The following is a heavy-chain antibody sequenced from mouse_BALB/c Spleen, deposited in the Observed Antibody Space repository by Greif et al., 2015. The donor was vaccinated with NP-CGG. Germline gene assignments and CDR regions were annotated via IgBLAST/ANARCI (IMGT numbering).Heavy chain of an antibody. J-gene: IGHJ4*01. V-gene: IGHV1S137*01. CDR1: GYTFTDYA. CDR3: ATYYDYDGAMDY. Sequence: QVQLQQSGAELVRPGVSAKISCKGSGYTFTDYAMHWVKQSHAKSLEWIGVISTYYSDASYNQKFKGKATMTVDKSSSTAYMELARLTSEDSAIYYCATYYDYDGAMDYWGQGTSVTVSS. CDR2: ISTYYSDA. D-gene: IGHD2-4*01.